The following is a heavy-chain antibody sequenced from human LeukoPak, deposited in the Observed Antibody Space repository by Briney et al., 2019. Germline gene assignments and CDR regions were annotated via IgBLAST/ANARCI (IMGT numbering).Heavy chain of an antibody. V-gene: IGHV3-30-3*01. CDR3: AKALGYCSGGRCYPDWYFDT. CDR2: ISYDGGKK. CDR1: GFTFSNYA. J-gene: IGHJ2*01. D-gene: IGHD2-15*01. Sequence: PGGSLRLSCAASGFTFSNYAVHWVRQAPGKGLEWVADISYDGGKKYYADSVKGRFTISRDNSKNMLYLEMNSLNIDDTAVYYCAKALGYCSGGRCYPDWYFDTWGRGTLVTVSS.